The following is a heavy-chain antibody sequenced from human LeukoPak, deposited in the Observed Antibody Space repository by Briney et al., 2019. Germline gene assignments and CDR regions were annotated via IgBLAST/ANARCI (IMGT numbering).Heavy chain of an antibody. Sequence: AGGSLRLSCAASGFTVSSNYMNWVRQAPGKGLEWVSVIYSGGNTYYADSVKGRFTISRDNSKNTLYLQMNSLRAEDTAVYYCAKSPKLGRPLDYWGQGTLVTVSS. CDR3: AKSPKLGRPLDY. V-gene: IGHV3-53*01. J-gene: IGHJ4*02. CDR2: IYSGGNT. CDR1: GFTVSSNY. D-gene: IGHD3-16*01.